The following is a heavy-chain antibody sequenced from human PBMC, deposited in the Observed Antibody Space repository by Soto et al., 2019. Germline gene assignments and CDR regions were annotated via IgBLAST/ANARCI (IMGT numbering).Heavy chain of an antibody. J-gene: IGHJ5*02. D-gene: IGHD4-17*01. CDR2: INHSGST. CDR3: ARGGSTVTTYWFDP. CDR1: GGSFGGYY. Sequence: SETLSLTCAVYGGSFGGYYWSWVRQPPGKGLEWIGEINHSGSTNYNPSLKSRVTISVDTSKNQFSLKLSSVTAADTAVYYCARGGSTVTTYWFDPSGQGTLVTVSS. V-gene: IGHV4-34*01.